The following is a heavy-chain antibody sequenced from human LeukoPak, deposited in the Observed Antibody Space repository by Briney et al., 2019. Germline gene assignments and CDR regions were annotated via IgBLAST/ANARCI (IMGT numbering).Heavy chain of an antibody. J-gene: IGHJ4*02. V-gene: IGHV3-74*01. CDR2: INSDGSST. CDR3: ARRGIAAAANDY. D-gene: IGHD6-13*01. CDR1: GLTFNNYG. Sequence: GGSLRLSCAASGLTFNNYGMSWVRQAPGKGLEWVSRINSDGSSTSYADSVKGRFTISRDNAKNTLYLQMNSLRAEDTAVYYCARRGIAAAANDYWGQGTLVTVSS.